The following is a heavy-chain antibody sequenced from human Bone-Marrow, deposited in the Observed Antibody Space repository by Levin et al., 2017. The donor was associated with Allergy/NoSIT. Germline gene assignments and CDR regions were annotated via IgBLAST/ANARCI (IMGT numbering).Heavy chain of an antibody. J-gene: IGHJ5*02. CDR1: GGSISSSSYY. Sequence: SETLSLTCTVSGGSISSSSYYWGWIRQPPGKGLEWIGSIYYSGSTYYNPSLKSRVTISVDTSKNQFSLKLSSVTAADTAVYYCARHSPPLIVVVPAAMDWFDPWGQGTLVTVSS. CDR2: IYYSGST. CDR3: ARHSPPLIVVVPAAMDWFDP. D-gene: IGHD2-2*01. V-gene: IGHV4-39*01.